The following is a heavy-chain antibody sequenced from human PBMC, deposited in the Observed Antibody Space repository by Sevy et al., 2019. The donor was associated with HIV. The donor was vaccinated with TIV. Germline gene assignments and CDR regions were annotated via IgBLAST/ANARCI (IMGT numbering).Heavy chain of an antibody. CDR2: ISDYSGYT. CDR3: AREGYYYRSGTYRPPNYYGMDV. CDR1: GYTFSSYG. Sequence: ASVKVSCKASGYTFSSYGISWWRQAPGQGLGWMGWISDYSGYTNYEHKFQGRVTMSTETSTRTAYMELRSLRSDDTAVYFCAREGYYYRSGTYRPPNYYGMDVWGQGTAVTVSS. J-gene: IGHJ6*02. D-gene: IGHD3-10*01. V-gene: IGHV1-18*01.